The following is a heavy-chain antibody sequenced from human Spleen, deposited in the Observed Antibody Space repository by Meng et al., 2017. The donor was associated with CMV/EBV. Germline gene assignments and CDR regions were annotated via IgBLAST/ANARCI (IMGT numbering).Heavy chain of an antibody. D-gene: IGHD3-3*01. J-gene: IGHJ6*02. V-gene: IGHV1-46*01. CDR3: AREVDDFWSGYYRGYYGMDV. Sequence: ASVKVSCKTSGYTFTGYYLHWVRQAPGQGLEWMGIINPSGGSTSYAQKFQGRVTMTRDTSTSTVYMELSSLRSEDTAVYYCAREVDDFWSGYYRGYYGMDVWGQGTTVTVSS. CDR1: GYTFTGYY. CDR2: INPSGGST.